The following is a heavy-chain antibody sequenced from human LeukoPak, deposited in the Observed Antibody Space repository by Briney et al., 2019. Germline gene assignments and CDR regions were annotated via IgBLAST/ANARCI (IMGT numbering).Heavy chain of an antibody. CDR3: ARVRLLWFGESLPAFDP. V-gene: IGHV4-39*07. CDR1: GGSISSSSYY. J-gene: IGHJ5*02. D-gene: IGHD3-10*01. CDR2: IYYSGST. Sequence: SETLSLTCTVSGGSISSSSYYWGWIRQPPGKGLEWIGSIYYSGSTYYNPSLKSRVTISVDTSKNQFSLKLSSVTAADTAVYYCARVRLLWFGESLPAFDPWGQGTLVTVSS.